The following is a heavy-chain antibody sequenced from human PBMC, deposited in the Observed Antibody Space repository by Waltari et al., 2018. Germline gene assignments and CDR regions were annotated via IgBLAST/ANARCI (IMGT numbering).Heavy chain of an antibody. CDR2: ISPTLGIA. V-gene: IGHV1-69*16. CDR1: GGSFRSYS. CDR3: ARDGDYGGNAPSDY. J-gene: IGHJ4*02. D-gene: IGHD2-15*01. Sequence: QVQLVQSGAEVKKPGSSVKVSCTASGGSFRSYSINWVRQVPGQGLEWMGGISPTLGIADYAPKFQDRVTISADEFTRTAYMEVRSLLPEDTAVYYCARDGDYGGNAPSDYWGQGTLVTVSS.